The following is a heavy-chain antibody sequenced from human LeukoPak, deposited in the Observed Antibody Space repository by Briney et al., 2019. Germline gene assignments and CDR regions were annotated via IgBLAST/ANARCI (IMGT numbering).Heavy chain of an antibody. CDR3: ALTCRYCRTTKSGLGY. Sequence: GESLKISCKGSGYSFPTYWIGWVRQMPGKGLEWMGIIYPDDSDTRYSPSFQGQVTISADKSISTAYLQWSSLKASDTAMYYCALTCRYCRTTKSGLGYWGQGTLVTVSS. V-gene: IGHV5-51*01. J-gene: IGHJ4*02. D-gene: IGHD2-2*01. CDR2: IYPDDSDT. CDR1: GYSFPTYW.